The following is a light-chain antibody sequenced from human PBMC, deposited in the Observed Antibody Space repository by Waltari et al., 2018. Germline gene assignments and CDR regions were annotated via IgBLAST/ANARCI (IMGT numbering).Light chain of an antibody. J-gene: IGLJ3*02. CDR2: EAS. CDR3: CSYAGSGSWV. Sequence: QSALTQPASVSGSPGQSISISCIGTSRDVGPYNLFSWYQHHPGKAPKLRVFEASKRPSGVSNRFSGSKAANTASLIISGLQADDEADYYCCSYAGSGSWVFGGGTKVTVI. V-gene: IGLV2-23*01. CDR1: SRDVGPYNL.